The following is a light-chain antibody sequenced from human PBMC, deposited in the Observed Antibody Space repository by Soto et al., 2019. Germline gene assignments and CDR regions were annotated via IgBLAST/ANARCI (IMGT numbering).Light chain of an antibody. CDR1: QSVSSSY. CDR2: SIS. V-gene: IGKV3-20*01. CDR3: QQHGQWPIT. J-gene: IGKJ5*01. Sequence: EVVWMKSQGTLSLSPGERAALSCRASQSVSSSYLDWYQRKPGQAPRLLIYSISKRATDIPDRFSGSGSGTEFTLTISSLQPEDFATYYCQQHGQWPITFGQGTRLEIK.